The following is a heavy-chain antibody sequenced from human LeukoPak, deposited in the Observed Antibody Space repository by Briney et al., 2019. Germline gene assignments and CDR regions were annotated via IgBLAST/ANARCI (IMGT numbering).Heavy chain of an antibody. CDR1: GYTFTGYY. CDR2: INPNSGGT. V-gene: IGHV1-2*02. CDR3: AREWYFGSGTYSRRSFDF. Sequence: ASVKVSCKASGYTFTGYYMHWVRQAPGQGLEWMGWINPNSGGTNYAQKFQGRVTMTRDTSISTAYMELSRLRSDDTAVYYCAREWYFGSGTYSRRSFDFWGQGTLVTVSS. D-gene: IGHD3-10*01. J-gene: IGHJ4*02.